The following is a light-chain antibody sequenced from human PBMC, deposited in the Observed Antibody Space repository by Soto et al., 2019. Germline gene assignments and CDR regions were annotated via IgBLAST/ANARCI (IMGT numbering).Light chain of an antibody. CDR2: GAS. CDR3: QHYNSYSEA. V-gene: IGKV3-20*01. Sequence: EIVLTQSPGTLSLSPGERATLSCRASQSVSSSYLAWYQQKPGQAPRLLIYGASSRATGIPDRFSGSGSGKDFTLTISRMEPEDFATYYCQHYNSYSEAFGQGNKVDIK. CDR1: QSVSSSY. J-gene: IGKJ1*01.